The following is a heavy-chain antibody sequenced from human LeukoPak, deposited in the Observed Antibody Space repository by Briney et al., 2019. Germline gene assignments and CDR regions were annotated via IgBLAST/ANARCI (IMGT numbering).Heavy chain of an antibody. CDR2: IKQDGSEK. CDR3: ARFKTLSGWYRSYYFDF. J-gene: IGHJ4*02. D-gene: IGHD6-19*01. V-gene: IGHV3-7*02. CDR1: GFTFSTYW. Sequence: PGGSLRLSCAASGFTFSTYWMSWVRQAPGKGLEWVANIKQDGSEKDYVDSLKGRFTISRDNAKNSLYLQMNSLRAEDTAIYYCARFKTLSGWYRSYYFDFWGQGTLVTVSS.